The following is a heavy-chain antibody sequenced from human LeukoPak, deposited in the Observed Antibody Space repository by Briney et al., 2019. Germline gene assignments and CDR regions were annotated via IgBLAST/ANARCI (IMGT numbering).Heavy chain of an antibody. D-gene: IGHD3-22*01. V-gene: IGHV4-59*11. CDR2: IFYSGST. CDR1: GDSISGHY. Sequence: SETLSLTCSVSGDSISGHYWIWIRQPPGKGLEWIGYIFYSGSTNYNPSLRSRVTISVDMSKNQFSLKLSSVTAADTAVYYCAKHLTNAYYDMIWFDPWGQGTLVTVSS. J-gene: IGHJ5*02. CDR3: AKHLTNAYYDMIWFDP.